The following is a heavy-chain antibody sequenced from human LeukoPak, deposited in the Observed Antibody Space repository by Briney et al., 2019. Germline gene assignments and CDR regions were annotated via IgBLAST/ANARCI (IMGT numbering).Heavy chain of an antibody. D-gene: IGHD3-22*01. CDR1: GYTFTSYD. CDR2: MNPNSGNT. CDR3: AILADSSGYYYDY. Sequence: ASVKVSCKASGYTFTSYDINWVRQATGQGLEWMGWMNPNSGNTGYAQKFQGRVTMTRNTPISTAYMELSSLRSEDTAVYYCAILADSSGYYYDYWGQGTLVTVSS. V-gene: IGHV1-8*01. J-gene: IGHJ4*02.